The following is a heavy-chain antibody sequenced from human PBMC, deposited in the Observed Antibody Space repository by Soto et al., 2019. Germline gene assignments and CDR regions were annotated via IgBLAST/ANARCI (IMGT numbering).Heavy chain of an antibody. CDR1: GFTFSNYR. CDR2: INSDGST. V-gene: IGHV3-74*01. Sequence: GGSLRLSCAASGFTFSNYRMHWVRQAPGKGLVWVSSINSDGSTNYADSVKGRFTISRDNAKNTLYLQINSLRVEDATIYYCTRDRDGLAYWGQGTLVTVSS. J-gene: IGHJ4*02. CDR3: TRDRDGLAY.